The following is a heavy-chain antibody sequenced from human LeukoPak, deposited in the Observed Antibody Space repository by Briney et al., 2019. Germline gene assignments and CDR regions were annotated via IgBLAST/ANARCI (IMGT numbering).Heavy chain of an antibody. Sequence: SETLSLTCSVSGDSVSGGYYCTWIRQHPEKGLEWIGHIYYSSTAYNPNLGSRVSMSSDTSKNQFSPKLTSVTAADTAVYYCARSTSQYYYDSSLGFWGQGTLVTVSS. CDR1: GDSVSGGYY. CDR3: ARSTSQYYYDSSLGF. CDR2: IYYSSTA. J-gene: IGHJ4*02. D-gene: IGHD3-22*01. V-gene: IGHV4-31*03.